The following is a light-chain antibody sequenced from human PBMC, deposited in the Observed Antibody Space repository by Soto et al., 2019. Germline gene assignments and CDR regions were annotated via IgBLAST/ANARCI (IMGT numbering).Light chain of an antibody. CDR1: QSVSASY. CDR2: DAS. V-gene: IGKV3-20*01. CDR3: QQYGSPTLT. J-gene: IGKJ1*01. Sequence: EIVLTQSPGTLSLSPGERATLSCRASQSVSASYLAWYQQKPGQAPRLLIYDASSRATGIPDRFSGSGSGTDFTLTISRLEPAEFAVYYCQQYGSPTLTFGEGTKVEIK.